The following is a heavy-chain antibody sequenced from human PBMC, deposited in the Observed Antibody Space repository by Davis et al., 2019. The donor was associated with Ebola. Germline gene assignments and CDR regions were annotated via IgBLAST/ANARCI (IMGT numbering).Heavy chain of an antibody. CDR3: AGEYFQH. CDR1: GFTFSSYS. J-gene: IGHJ1*01. Sequence: GESLKISCAASGFTFSSYSMNWVRQAPGKGLEWVSYISSSSSTIYYADSVKGRFTISRDNAKNSLYLQMNSLRDEDTAVYYCAGEYFQHWGQGTLVTVSS. V-gene: IGHV3-48*02. CDR2: ISSSSSTI.